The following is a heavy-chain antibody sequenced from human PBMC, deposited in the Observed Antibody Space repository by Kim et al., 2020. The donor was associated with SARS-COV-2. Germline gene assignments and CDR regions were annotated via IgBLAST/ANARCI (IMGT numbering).Heavy chain of an antibody. CDR3: ARADSGYDPGDYYYYYGMEV. CDR2: IIPIFGTA. D-gene: IGHD5-12*01. Sequence: SVKVSCKASGGTFSSYAISWVRQAPGQGLEWMGGIIPIFGTANYAQKFQGRVTITADKSTSTAYMELSSLRSEDTAVYYLARADSGYDPGDYYYYYGMEVWGRGTTGTVSS. CDR1: GGTFSSYA. V-gene: IGHV1-69*06. J-gene: IGHJ6*02.